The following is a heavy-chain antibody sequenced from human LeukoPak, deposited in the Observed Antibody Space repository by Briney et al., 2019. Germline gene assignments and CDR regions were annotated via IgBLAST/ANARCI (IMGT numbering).Heavy chain of an antibody. V-gene: IGHV3-30*18. CDR2: ISYDGSNK. CDR1: GFTFSSYG. CDR3: AKPQLHSSGWYVFDY. J-gene: IGHJ4*02. Sequence: GRSLRLSCAAPGFTFSSYGMHWVRQAPGKGLEWVAVISYDGSNKYYADSVKGRFTISRDNSKNTLYLQMNSLRAEDTAVYYCAKPQLHSSGWYVFDYWGQGTLVTVSS. D-gene: IGHD6-19*01.